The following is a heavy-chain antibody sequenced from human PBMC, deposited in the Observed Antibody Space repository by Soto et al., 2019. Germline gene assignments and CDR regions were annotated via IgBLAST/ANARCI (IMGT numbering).Heavy chain of an antibody. Sequence: GESLKISCKGSGYRFTSDRIGWERQMPGKGREWVGIIFPRDSDTRYSPSFQGQVTISADKSIDTAYLQWSSLRASGTAISYCARITVRGIINHGRGCHGMDVWGQGTTVTVSS. CDR2: IFPRDSDT. CDR3: ARITVRGIINHGRGCHGMDV. J-gene: IGHJ6*02. D-gene: IGHD3-10*02. V-gene: IGHV5-51*01. CDR1: GYRFTSDR.